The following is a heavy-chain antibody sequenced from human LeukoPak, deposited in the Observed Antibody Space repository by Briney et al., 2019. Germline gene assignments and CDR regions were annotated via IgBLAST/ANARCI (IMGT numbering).Heavy chain of an antibody. CDR2: ISGSAGSS. J-gene: IGHJ4*02. D-gene: IGHD1-1*01. V-gene: IGHV3-23*01. Sequence: PAGTVSLSCAASGFTFSTYVMSWVRQAPGKGLEWVSAISGSAGSSYYAYPVKGRFTISRDNSKNTLYLQMNSLGADDTAVYYCAKGNWRYFDYWGQGTLV. CDR3: AKGNWRYFDY. CDR1: GFTFSTYV.